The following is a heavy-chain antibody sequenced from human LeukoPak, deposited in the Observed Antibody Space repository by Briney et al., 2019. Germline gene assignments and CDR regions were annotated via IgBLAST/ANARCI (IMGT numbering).Heavy chain of an antibody. CDR1: GFTFSNYG. CDR3: ARDSIAVAGHEVSFDY. J-gene: IGHJ4*02. Sequence: GGSLRLSCAASGFTFSNYGMHWVRQAPGKGLEWVAVIWYDGSNKYYADSVKGRFTISRDNSKNTLYLQVSSLRAEDTAVYYCARDSIAVAGHEVSFDYWGQGTLVTVSS. D-gene: IGHD6-19*01. CDR2: IWYDGSNK. V-gene: IGHV3-33*01.